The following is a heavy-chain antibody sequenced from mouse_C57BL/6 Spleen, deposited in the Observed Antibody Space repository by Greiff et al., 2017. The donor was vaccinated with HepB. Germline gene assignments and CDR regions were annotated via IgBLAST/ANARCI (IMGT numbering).Heavy chain of an antibody. CDR1: GFTFSDYG. D-gene: IGHD2-12*01. J-gene: IGHJ1*03. Sequence: EVQLQESGGGLVKPGGSLKLSCAASGFTFSDYGMHWVRQAPEKGLEWVAYISSGSSTIYYADTVKGRFTISRDNAKNTLFLQMTSLRSEDTAMYYCARREYYRYFDVWGTGTTVTVSS. CDR2: ISSGSSTI. V-gene: IGHV5-17*01. CDR3: ARREYYRYFDV.